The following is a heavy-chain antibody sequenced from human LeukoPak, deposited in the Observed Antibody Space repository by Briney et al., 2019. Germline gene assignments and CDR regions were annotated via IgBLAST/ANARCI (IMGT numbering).Heavy chain of an antibody. Sequence: SETLSLTCTVSGGSISSYNWSWIRQPPGKGLEWIGYIYYSGSTNYNPSLKSRVTISVDTSKNQFSLKLSSVTAADTAVYYCARDSFPRLGMDVWGQGTTVTVSS. CDR1: GGSISSYN. CDR2: IYYSGST. V-gene: IGHV4-59*01. J-gene: IGHJ6*02. CDR3: ARDSFPRLGMDV. D-gene: IGHD2/OR15-2a*01.